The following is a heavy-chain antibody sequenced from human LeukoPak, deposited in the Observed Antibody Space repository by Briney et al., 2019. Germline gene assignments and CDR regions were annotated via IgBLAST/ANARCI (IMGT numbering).Heavy chain of an antibody. Sequence: GGSLRLSCAASEFTFSSYGMHWVRQAPGKGLEWVAVIWYDGSNKYYADSVKGRFTISRDNSKNTLYLQMNSLRAEDTAVYYCARDEPCSGGSCYSGLLDYWGQGTLVTVSS. D-gene: IGHD2-15*01. CDR2: IWYDGSNK. CDR1: EFTFSSYG. V-gene: IGHV3-33*01. J-gene: IGHJ4*02. CDR3: ARDEPCSGGSCYSGLLDY.